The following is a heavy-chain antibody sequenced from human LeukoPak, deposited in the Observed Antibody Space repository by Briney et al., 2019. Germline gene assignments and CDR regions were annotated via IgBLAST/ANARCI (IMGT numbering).Heavy chain of an antibody. CDR1: GGSFSGYY. V-gene: IGHV4-34*01. CDR3: ARSEICSSTSCYMFDY. J-gene: IGHJ4*02. D-gene: IGHD2-2*01. Sequence: SGTLSLTCAVYGGSFSGYYWSWIRQPPGKGLEWIGEINHSGSTNYNPSLKSRVTISVDTSKNQFSLKLSSVTAADTAVYYCARSEICSSTSCYMFDYWGQGTLVTVSS. CDR2: INHSGST.